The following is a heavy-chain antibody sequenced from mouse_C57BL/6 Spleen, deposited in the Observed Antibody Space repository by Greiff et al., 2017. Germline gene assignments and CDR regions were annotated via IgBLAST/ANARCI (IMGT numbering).Heavy chain of an antibody. CDR3: ASYYDSPFDY. D-gene: IGHD2-4*01. V-gene: IGHV5-6*01. CDR2: ISSGGSYT. Sequence: EVNLVESGGDLVKPGGSLKLSCAASGFTFSSYGMSWVRQTPDKRLEWVATISSGGSYTYYPDSVKGRFTISRDNAKNTLYLQMSSLKSEDTAMYYCASYYDSPFDYWGQGTTLTVSS. CDR1: GFTFSSYG. J-gene: IGHJ2*01.